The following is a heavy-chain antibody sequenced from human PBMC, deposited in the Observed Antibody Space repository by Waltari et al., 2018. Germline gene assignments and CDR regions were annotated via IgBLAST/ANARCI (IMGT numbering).Heavy chain of an antibody. Sequence: QVQLQQWGAGLLKPSETLSLTCAVYGGSFSGYYWSWIRQPPGKGLEWIGEINHSGSTNYNPSLKSRVTISVDTSKNQFSLKLSSVTAADTAVYYCARDSKTRPFYGMDVWGQGTTVTVSS. V-gene: IGHV4-34*01. CDR1: GGSFSGYY. CDR2: INHSGST. J-gene: IGHJ6*02. D-gene: IGHD6-6*01. CDR3: ARDSKTRPFYGMDV.